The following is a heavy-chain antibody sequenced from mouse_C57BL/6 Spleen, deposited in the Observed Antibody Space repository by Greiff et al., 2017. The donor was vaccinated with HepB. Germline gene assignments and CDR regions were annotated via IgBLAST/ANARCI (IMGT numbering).Heavy chain of an antibody. CDR3: ARGAYYYGSSYVHAMDY. CDR2: IYPSSGYT. CDR1: GYTFTSYC. V-gene: IGHV1-7*01. Sequence: VQLQQSGAELAKPGASVKLSCKASGYTFTSYCMHWVKQRPGQGLEWIGYIYPSSGYTKYNQKFKDKATLAADKSSSTAYMQLSNLTYEDSAVYYGARGAYYYGSSYVHAMDYWGQGTSVTVSS. J-gene: IGHJ4*01. D-gene: IGHD1-1*01.